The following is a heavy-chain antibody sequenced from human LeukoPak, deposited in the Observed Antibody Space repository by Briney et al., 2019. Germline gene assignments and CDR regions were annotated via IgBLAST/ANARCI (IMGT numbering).Heavy chain of an antibody. CDR3: ARERDSSSWGNWFDP. Sequence: SVTVSFKASGGTFSSYAISWVRQAPGQGLEWMGGIIPIFGTANYAQKFQGRVTITTDESTSTAYMELSSLRSEDTAVYYCARERDSSSWGNWFDPWGQGTLVTVSS. D-gene: IGHD6-13*01. CDR2: IIPIFGTA. V-gene: IGHV1-69*05. CDR1: GGTFSSYA. J-gene: IGHJ5*02.